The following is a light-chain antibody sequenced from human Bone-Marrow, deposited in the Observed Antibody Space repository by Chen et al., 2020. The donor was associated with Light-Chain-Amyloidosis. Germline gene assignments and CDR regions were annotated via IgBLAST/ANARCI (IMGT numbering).Light chain of an antibody. CDR1: QTISSNY. CDR2: GSS. CDR3: QQYGTSPLT. Sequence: EIVLTQSPGTLSLSPGEGANLSCRASQTISSNYLTWYQQKFGQAPRLLIYGSSSRATGIPDRFTGSGSGTYFTLTINRLEPEDFAMYSCQQYGTSPLTFGGGTKVEIK. J-gene: IGKJ4*01. V-gene: IGKV3-20*01.